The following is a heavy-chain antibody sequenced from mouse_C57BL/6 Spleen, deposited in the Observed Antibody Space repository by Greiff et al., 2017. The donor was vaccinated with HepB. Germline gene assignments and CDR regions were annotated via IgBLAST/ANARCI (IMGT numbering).Heavy chain of an antibody. J-gene: IGHJ1*03. CDR1: GFTFSSYG. D-gene: IGHD1-1*01. CDR2: ISSGGSYT. CDR3: ARSFLTTGVATDFDV. Sequence: EVKLVESGGDLVKPGGSLKLSCAASGFTFSSYGMSWVRQTPDKRLEWVATISSGGSYTYYPDSVKGRFTISRDNAKNTLYLQMSSLKSEDTAMYYCARSFLTTGVATDFDVWGTGTTVTVSS. V-gene: IGHV5-6*01.